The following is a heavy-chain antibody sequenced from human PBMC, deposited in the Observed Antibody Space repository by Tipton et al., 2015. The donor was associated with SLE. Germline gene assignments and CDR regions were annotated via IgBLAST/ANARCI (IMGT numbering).Heavy chain of an antibody. V-gene: IGHV3-30*02. CDR2: IRYDGSNK. CDR3: AKDLGDYDSSGYTFDY. CDR1: GFTFSSYA. D-gene: IGHD3-22*01. J-gene: IGHJ4*02. Sequence: GSLRLSCAASGFTFSSYAIHWVRQAPGKGLEWVAFIRYDGSNKYYADSVKGRFTISRDNSKNTLYLQMNSLRAEDTAVYYCAKDLGDYDSSGYTFDYWGQGTLVTVSS.